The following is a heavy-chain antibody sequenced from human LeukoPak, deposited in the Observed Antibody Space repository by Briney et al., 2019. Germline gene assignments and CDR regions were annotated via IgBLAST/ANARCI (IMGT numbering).Heavy chain of an antibody. V-gene: IGHV3-30-3*01. J-gene: IGHJ6*02. CDR1: GFTFSSYA. CDR3: ARDRMGAGDYVPYYYYGMDV. D-gene: IGHD4-17*01. CDR2: ISFVGSNK. Sequence: GGALRLSCVASGFTFSSYAMYSVRQAAGKGVAGVAVISFVGSNKYYANYVKGRFTISRVNSRNTLYLQMISLKAEGTAVYYCARDRMGAGDYVPYYYYGMDVWGQGTTVTVSS.